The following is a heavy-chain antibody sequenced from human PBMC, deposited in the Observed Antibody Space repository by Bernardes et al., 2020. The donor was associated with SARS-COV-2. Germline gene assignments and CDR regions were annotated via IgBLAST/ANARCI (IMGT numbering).Heavy chain of an antibody. CDR3: ARARLQYSWFDP. J-gene: IGHJ5*02. V-gene: IGHV4-59*01. Sequence: SETLSLTCTVSGGSISSYYWSWIRQPPGKGLEWIGYIYYSGSTNYNPSLKSRVTISVDTSKNQFSLKLSSVTAADTAVYYCARARLQYSWFDPWGQGTLVTVSS. CDR2: IYYSGST. CDR1: GGSISSYY. D-gene: IGHD4-4*01.